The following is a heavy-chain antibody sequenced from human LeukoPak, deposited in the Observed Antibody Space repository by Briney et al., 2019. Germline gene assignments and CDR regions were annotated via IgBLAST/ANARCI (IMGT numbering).Heavy chain of an antibody. Sequence: SETLSLTCTVSGYSISSGYYWGWIRQPPGKGLEWIGSIYHSGSTYYNPSLKSRVTISVDTSKNQFSLKLSSVTAADTAVYYCARDPGEITIFGVVKEENWFDPWGQGTLVTVSS. J-gene: IGHJ5*02. CDR2: IYHSGST. CDR1: GYSISSGYY. CDR3: ARDPGEITIFGVVKEENWFDP. D-gene: IGHD3-3*01. V-gene: IGHV4-38-2*02.